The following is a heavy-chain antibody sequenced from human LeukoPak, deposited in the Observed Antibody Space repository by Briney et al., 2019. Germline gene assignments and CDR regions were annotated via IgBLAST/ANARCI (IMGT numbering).Heavy chain of an antibody. CDR1: GFAFSDFA. Sequence: PGGSLRLSCAASGFAFSDFAMTWVRQAPGKGLEWVSLISSSDSNTYYADSVKGRFTISRDNSKNTLYLQMNSLRAEDTAIYYCAKGRYSTTWSGGDQWGQGTLVTVSS. D-gene: IGHD2/OR15-2a*01. V-gene: IGHV3-23*01. J-gene: IGHJ4*02. CDR2: ISSSDSNT. CDR3: AKGRYSTTWSGGDQ.